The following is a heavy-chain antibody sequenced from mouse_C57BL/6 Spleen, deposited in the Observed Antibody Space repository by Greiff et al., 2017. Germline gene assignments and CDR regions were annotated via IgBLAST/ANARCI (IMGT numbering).Heavy chain of an antibody. CDR1: GYTFTSYW. J-gene: IGHJ4*01. CDR2: INPSNGGT. D-gene: IGHD3-3*01. V-gene: IGHV1-53*01. CDR3: ARDWGQGYYAMDY. Sequence: QVQLQQPGTELVKPGASGYTFTSYWMHWVKQRPGQGLEWIGNINPSNGGTNYNEKFKSKATLTVDKSSSTAYMQLSSLTSEDSAVYYCARDWGQGYYAMDYWGQGTSVTVSS.